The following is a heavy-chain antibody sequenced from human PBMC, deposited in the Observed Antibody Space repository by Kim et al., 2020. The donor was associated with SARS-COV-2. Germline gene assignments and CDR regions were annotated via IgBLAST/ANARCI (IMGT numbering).Heavy chain of an antibody. J-gene: IGHJ4*02. Sequence: SSPSFQGQVTISADMSISTAYLQWSSLKASDTAMYYCAKDYGDNEYYFDYWGQGTLVTVSS. V-gene: IGHV5-51*01. D-gene: IGHD4-17*01. CDR3: AKDYGDNEYYFDY.